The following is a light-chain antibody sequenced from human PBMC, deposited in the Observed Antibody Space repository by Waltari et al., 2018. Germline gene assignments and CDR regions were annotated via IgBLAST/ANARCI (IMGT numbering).Light chain of an antibody. V-gene: IGLV8-61*01. CDR3: VLYVGSGISV. Sequence: QTVVTQEPSFSVSPGGTVTLTCGLSSGSVSTSYYPSWYQQTPGQAPRTLIYSTNTRASWVPDRFSGSILGNKAALTITGAQADDESDYYCVLYVGSGISVFGGGTKLTVL. CDR2: STN. J-gene: IGLJ3*02. CDR1: SGSVSTSYY.